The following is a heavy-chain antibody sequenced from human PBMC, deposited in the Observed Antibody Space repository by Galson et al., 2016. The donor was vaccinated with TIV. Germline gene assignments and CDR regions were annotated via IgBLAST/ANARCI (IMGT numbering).Heavy chain of an antibody. D-gene: IGHD3-3*01. Sequence: SLRLSCAASGFTFNSHGMHWVRQAPGKGLEWMAVISYDGSSKYYADSVRGRFTISRDSSKNTLYLQMNSLRVEDTAVYYCAKDRLKFWSISLHSFDYWGQGTLVTVSS. CDR3: AKDRLKFWSISLHSFDY. J-gene: IGHJ4*02. CDR1: GFTFNSHG. V-gene: IGHV3-30*18. CDR2: ISYDGSSK.